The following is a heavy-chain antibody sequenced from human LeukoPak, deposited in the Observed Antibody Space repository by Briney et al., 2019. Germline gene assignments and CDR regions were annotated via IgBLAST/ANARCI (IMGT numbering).Heavy chain of an antibody. CDR1: GGSISSYY. Sequence: SETLSLTCTVSGGSISSYYWSWIRQPPGKGLYWIGEINHSGRTNYKPSLKSRVTISVDTSKNQFSLKLNSVTAADMAVYYCARHHSSTGGVAVAGFDYWGQGTLVTVSS. J-gene: IGHJ4*02. CDR3: ARHHSSTGGVAVAGFDY. V-gene: IGHV4-34*01. CDR2: INHSGRT. D-gene: IGHD6-19*01.